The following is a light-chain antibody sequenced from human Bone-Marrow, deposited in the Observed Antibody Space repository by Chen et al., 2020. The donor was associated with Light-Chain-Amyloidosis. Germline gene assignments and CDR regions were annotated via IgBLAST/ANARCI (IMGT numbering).Light chain of an antibody. V-gene: IGLV2-14*01. CDR3: SSNTITNTLI. CDR2: AVT. Sequence: QSALTQPASVSGSPGQSITISCTGTSSDVGSDNHVSWYQQHPDKAPKLMIYAVTNRPSWVPDRFSGSKSDNTAALTSLGLQTEDEAEYFCSSNTITNTLIFGSGTRVTVL. J-gene: IGLJ1*01. CDR1: SSDVGSDNH.